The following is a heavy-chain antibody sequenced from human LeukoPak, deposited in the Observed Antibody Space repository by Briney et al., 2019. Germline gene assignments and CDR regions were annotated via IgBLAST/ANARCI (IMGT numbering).Heavy chain of an antibody. D-gene: IGHD3-16*02. CDR1: GGSISNYY. Sequence: SETLSLTCTVSGGSISNYYWSWIRQPPGKGLEWIGYIYSSGHTNYNPSLKSRVTISVDTSKNQFSLNLRSVTAADTAVYYCAREGGSYRPLDYSGQGTLVTVSS. J-gene: IGHJ4*02. CDR3: AREGGSYRPLDY. V-gene: IGHV4-4*08. CDR2: IYSSGHT.